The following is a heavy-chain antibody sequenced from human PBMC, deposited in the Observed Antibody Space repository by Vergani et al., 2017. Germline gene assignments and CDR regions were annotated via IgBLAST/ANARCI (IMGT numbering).Heavy chain of an antibody. Sequence: QVQLQHWGAGVLKPSGTLSLTCAVFGESFSSFYWSWIRQPPGKGLEWIGEINNDGHTNYNPSLESRVTLSRDTAKNQFSLNLMSVTAAVTAMYYCAVRPRVNLVGGEIVTKRTFDDWGQGSLVTVSS. D-gene: IGHD2-8*02. CDR3: AVRPRVNLVGGEIVTKRTFDD. V-gene: IGHV4-34*02. CDR2: INNDGHT. CDR1: GESFSSFY. J-gene: IGHJ4*02.